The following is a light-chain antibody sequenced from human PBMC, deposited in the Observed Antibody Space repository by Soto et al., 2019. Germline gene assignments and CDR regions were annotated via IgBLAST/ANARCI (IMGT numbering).Light chain of an antibody. CDR1: QGISNY. J-gene: IGKJ1*01. Sequence: DIQMTQSPSSLSATEGDRVTITCRASQGISNYLAWYQQQPGKVPKLLIYVASTLQSGVPSRFSGSGSGTDFTLTISSLQPEDVATYYCQKYNSAPWTFGQGNKVEIK. V-gene: IGKV1-27*01. CDR3: QKYNSAPWT. CDR2: VAS.